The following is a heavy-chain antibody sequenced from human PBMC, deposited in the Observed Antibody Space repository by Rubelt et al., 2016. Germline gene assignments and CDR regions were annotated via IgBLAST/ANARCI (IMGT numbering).Heavy chain of an antibody. Sequence: QVQLVQSGAEVKEPGASVKVSCKASGYIFTDNYMHWVRQAPGQGLEWMGWINPNSGGTNYAQKFQGRVTMTRERSISTAYMELSRLRSDETAVYYCARDMGATVTTGEWGQGTLVTVSS. V-gene: IGHV1-2*02. CDR2: INPNSGGT. CDR3: ARDMGATVTTGE. J-gene: IGHJ4*02. CDR1: GYIFTDNY. D-gene: IGHD4-17*01.